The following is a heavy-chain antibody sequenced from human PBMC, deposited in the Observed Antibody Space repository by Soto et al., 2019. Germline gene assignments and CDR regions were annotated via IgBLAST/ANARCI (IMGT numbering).Heavy chain of an antibody. CDR2: IDPSDSYT. Sequence: PGESLKISCQGSGYSFTSYWISWVRQMPGKGLEWMGRIDPSDSYTNYSPSFQGHVTISADKSISTAYLQWSSLKASDTAMYYCATQVGDIVVVPAASRGMDVWGQGTTVTVSS. D-gene: IGHD2-2*01. CDR1: GYSFTSYW. J-gene: IGHJ6*02. CDR3: ATQVGDIVVVPAASRGMDV. V-gene: IGHV5-10-1*01.